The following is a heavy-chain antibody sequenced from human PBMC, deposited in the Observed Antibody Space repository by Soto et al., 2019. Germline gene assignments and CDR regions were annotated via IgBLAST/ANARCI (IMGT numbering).Heavy chain of an antibody. CDR1: GFTVSSNY. CDR2: IYSAGNT. Sequence: EVQLVESGGDLVQPGGSLRLSCAASGFTVSSNYMSWVRQAPGKGLEWISIIYSAGNTYYADSVKGRFTISRDNSKNKLYLQMNSLGAEDTAVYYCARDFVVGGPTINYYYGMDVWGQGTTVTVSS. V-gene: IGHV3-66*01. D-gene: IGHD1-26*01. J-gene: IGHJ6*02. CDR3: ARDFVVGGPTINYYYGMDV.